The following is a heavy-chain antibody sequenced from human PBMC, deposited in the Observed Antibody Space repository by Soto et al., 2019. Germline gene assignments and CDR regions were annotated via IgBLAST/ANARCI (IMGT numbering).Heavy chain of an antibody. CDR2: IYSGGST. D-gene: IGHD1-26*01. CDR1: GFTVSSNY. Sequence: PVGSLRLSCADSGFTVSSNYMSWVRQAPGKGLEWVSVIYSGGSTYYADSVKGRFTISRDNSKNTLYLQMNSLRPDDTAVYYCASWVLREHAFDIWGLGTMVTVSS. CDR3: ASWVLREHAFDI. V-gene: IGHV3-53*01. J-gene: IGHJ3*02.